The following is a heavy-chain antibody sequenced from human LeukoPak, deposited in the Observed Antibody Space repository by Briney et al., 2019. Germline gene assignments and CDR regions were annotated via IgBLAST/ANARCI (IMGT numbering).Heavy chain of an antibody. D-gene: IGHD1-26*01. Sequence: SETLSLTCAVYGGSFSGYYWSWIRQPPGKGLEWIGEINHSGSTNYNPSLKSRVTISVDTSKNQFSLQLNSVTPEDTAVYYCAREAGATYYFDYWGQETLVTVSS. V-gene: IGHV4-34*01. J-gene: IGHJ4*02. CDR3: AREAGATYYFDY. CDR2: INHSGST. CDR1: GGSFSGYY.